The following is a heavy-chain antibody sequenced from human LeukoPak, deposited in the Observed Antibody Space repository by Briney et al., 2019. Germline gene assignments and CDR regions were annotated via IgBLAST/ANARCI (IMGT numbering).Heavy chain of an antibody. CDR3: AKANDYYYGSGSPYFDY. J-gene: IGHJ4*02. Sequence: QPGGSLRLSCAASGFTVSSNYMSWVRQAPGKGLEWVSAISGSGGSTYYADSVKGRFTISRDRSKNTLYLQMNSLRAEDTAVYYCAKANDYYYGSGSPYFDYWGQGTLVTVSS. CDR1: GFTVSSNY. V-gene: IGHV3-23*01. D-gene: IGHD3-10*01. CDR2: ISGSGGST.